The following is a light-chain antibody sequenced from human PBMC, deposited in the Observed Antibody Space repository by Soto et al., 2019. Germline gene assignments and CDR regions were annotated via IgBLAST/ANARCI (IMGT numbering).Light chain of an antibody. CDR2: DND. J-gene: IGLJ2*01. V-gene: IGLV1-51*01. CDR1: NSNIGVNY. Sequence: QAVVTQPPSVSAAPGQRITISCSGSNSNIGVNYVSWYQQVPETAPKLLIFDNDQRPSGIPDRFSGSKSGTSATLGITGLQPGDEANYYCGTWDDSLRLAIFGGGTQLTVL. CDR3: GTWDDSLRLAI.